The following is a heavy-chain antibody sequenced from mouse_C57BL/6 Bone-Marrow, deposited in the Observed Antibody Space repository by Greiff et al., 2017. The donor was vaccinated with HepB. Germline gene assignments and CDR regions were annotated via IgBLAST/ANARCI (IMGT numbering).Heavy chain of an antibody. J-gene: IGHJ2*01. D-gene: IGHD1-1*01. CDR1: GYTFTSYW. V-gene: IGHV1-55*01. Sequence: VQLQQPGAELVKPGASVKMSCKASGYTFTSYWITWVKQRPGQGLEWIGDIYPGSGSTNYNEKFKSKATLTVDTSSSTAYMQLSSLTSEDSAVYYCARGDYYGSSERGFDYWGQGTTLTVSS. CDR2: IYPGSGST. CDR3: ARGDYYGSSERGFDY.